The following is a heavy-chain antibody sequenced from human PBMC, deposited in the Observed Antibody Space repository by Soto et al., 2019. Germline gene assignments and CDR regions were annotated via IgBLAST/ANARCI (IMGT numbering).Heavy chain of an antibody. D-gene: IGHD6-19*01. J-gene: IGHJ4*02. V-gene: IGHV1-18*01. CDR2: ISAYNGNT. CDR3: ARDLQSIEAGY. CDR1: GYTFASCG. Sequence: ASVKVSCKASGYTFASCGSSWVRQAPGQGLEWMGWISAYNGNTNYAQKLQGRVTMTTDTSTSTAYMELRSLRSDDTAVYYCARDLQSIEAGYWGQGTLVTVSS.